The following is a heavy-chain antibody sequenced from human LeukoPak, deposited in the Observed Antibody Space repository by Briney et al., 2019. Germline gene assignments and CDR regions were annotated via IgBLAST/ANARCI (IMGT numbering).Heavy chain of an antibody. V-gene: IGHV1-18*01. CDR1: GYTFTSNG. J-gene: IGHJ5*02. CDR2: ISAYNGNT. CDR3: ARDHRALNWFDP. Sequence: ASVKVSCKASGYTFTSNGISWVRQAPGEGLEWMGWISAYNGNTNYAQKLQGRVTTTTDTSTSTAYMELRSLRSDDTAVYYCARDHRALNWFDPWGQGTLVTVSS. D-gene: IGHD1-14*01.